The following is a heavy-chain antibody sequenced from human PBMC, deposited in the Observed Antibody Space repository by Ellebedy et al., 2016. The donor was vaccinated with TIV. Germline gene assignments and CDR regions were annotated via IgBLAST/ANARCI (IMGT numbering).Heavy chain of an antibody. CDR3: ARGDFWSGYYLNQYYLDY. D-gene: IGHD3-3*01. Sequence: GGSLRLSCAASGFTLSSYAMHWVRQAPGKGLEGVEIISYEGSIKYYADSVKGRFTISRDNSQNTLYLQMNSLRAEDTAVYYCARGDFWSGYYLNQYYLDYWGQGTLVTVSS. J-gene: IGHJ4*02. CDR2: ISYEGSIK. CDR1: GFTLSSYA. V-gene: IGHV3-30-3*01.